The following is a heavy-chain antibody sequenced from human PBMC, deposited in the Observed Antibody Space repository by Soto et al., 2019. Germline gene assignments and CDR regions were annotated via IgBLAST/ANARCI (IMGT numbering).Heavy chain of an antibody. CDR2: ISDSGGST. CDR1: GFTFSSYA. D-gene: IGHD3-10*01. V-gene: IGHV3-23*01. J-gene: IGHJ4*02. Sequence: RLSCAASGFTFSSYAMSWVRQAPGKGLEWVSAISDSGGSTYYADSVKGRFTISRDNSKNTLYLQMNSLRAEDTAVYYCAKDPYYGSGTPFDYWGQGALVTVS. CDR3: AKDPYYGSGTPFDY.